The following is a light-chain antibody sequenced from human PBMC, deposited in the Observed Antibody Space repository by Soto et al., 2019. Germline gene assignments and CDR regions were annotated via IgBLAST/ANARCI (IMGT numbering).Light chain of an antibody. Sequence: QSVLTQPASVSGPPGQSITISCTGTSSDIGDTNYVSWYQQHPGKAPKLVTYHVSNRPSGVSNRFSGSKSANTASLTISGLQAEDEADYYCSSFRSSSTSYVFGTGTKVTVL. CDR2: HVS. CDR3: SSFRSSSTSYV. J-gene: IGLJ1*01. CDR1: SSDIGDTNY. V-gene: IGLV2-14*03.